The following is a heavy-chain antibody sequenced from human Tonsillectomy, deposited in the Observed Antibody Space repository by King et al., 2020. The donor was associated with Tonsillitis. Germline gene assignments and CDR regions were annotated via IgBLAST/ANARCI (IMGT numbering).Heavy chain of an antibody. CDR2: IKRKTEGETT. CDR3: RLRTPNWSDP. D-gene: IGHD2-21*02. J-gene: IGHJ5*02. V-gene: IGHV3-15*05. Sequence: VQLVESGGGLVKPGGSLRLSCATSGFTFNNAWMSWVRQAPGKGLEWVGLIKRKTEGETTDYAAPVKGRFIISRDDSKNTLYLQMNSLQIEDTAVYYCRLRTPNWSDPWGEGTLVTVSS. CDR1: GFTFNNAW.